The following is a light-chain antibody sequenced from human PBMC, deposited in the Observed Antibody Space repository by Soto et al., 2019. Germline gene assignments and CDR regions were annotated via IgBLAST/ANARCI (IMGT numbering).Light chain of an antibody. J-gene: IGLJ2*01. Sequence: QSALTQPRSVSGSPGQSVTISCTGTSSDVGGYNYVSWYQQHPGKAPKLMIYDVSKRPSGVPDRFSVSKSGNAASLAISGLQAEDEADYYCCSYAGSNTFAVFGGGTK. CDR3: CSYAGSNTFAV. CDR1: SSDVGGYNY. CDR2: DVS. V-gene: IGLV2-11*01.